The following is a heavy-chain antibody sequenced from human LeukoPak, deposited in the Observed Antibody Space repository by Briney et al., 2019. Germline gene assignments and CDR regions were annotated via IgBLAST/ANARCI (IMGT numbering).Heavy chain of an antibody. CDR1: GFTFSSYE. CDR3: ARRAGAYSYPYDY. J-gene: IGHJ4*02. CDR2: ISSSGSTI. V-gene: IGHV3-48*03. Sequence: PRGSLRLSCAASGFTFSSYEMNWVRQAPGKGMEWVSYISSSGSTIYYADSVKGRFTISRDNAKNSLYLQMNSLRAEDTAVYYCARRAGAYSYPYDYWGQGTLVTVSS. D-gene: IGHD4/OR15-4a*01.